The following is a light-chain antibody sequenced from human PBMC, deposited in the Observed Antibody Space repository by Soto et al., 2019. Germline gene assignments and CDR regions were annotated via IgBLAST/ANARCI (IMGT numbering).Light chain of an antibody. CDR3: QQYGSSILT. V-gene: IGKV3-20*01. CDR2: GAS. J-gene: IGKJ4*01. CDR1: QSVSTN. Sequence: EIVMTQSPATLSVSPGERASLSCSASQSVSTNLAWYQQKPAQAPRLLIYGASSRETGIPDRFSGSGSGTEFTLTISRLEPEDVAVYYCQQYGSSILTFGGGTKVDI.